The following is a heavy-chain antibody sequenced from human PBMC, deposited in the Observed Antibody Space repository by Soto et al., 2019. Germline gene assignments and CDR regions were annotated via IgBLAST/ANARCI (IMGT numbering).Heavy chain of an antibody. J-gene: IGHJ5*02. Sequence: NPXGTLSLTCTVSGGSISSYYVSWIRQPAGKGLEWIGRIYTSGSTNYNPSLKSRVTMSVDTSKNQFSLKLSSVTAADTAVYYCARGMTPDYYDSSGYHYNWFDPWGQGTLVTVPS. D-gene: IGHD3-22*01. V-gene: IGHV4-4*07. CDR2: IYTSGST. CDR3: ARGMTPDYYDSSGYHYNWFDP. CDR1: GGSISSYY.